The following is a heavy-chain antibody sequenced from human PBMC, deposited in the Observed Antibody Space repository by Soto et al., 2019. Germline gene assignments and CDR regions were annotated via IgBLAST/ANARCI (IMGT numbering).Heavy chain of an antibody. J-gene: IGHJ3*02. CDR1: GFTVCSHA. CDR2: ITADGGT. CDR3: APHVSCSGGSCQYDAFAI. Sequence: PGGSLRLSCEGSGFTVCSHAMTWIRQAPGKGPEWVSTITADGGTYYADSVKGRFAMSRDTSESTLYLQMNSLGAEDTAAYYCAPHVSCSGGSCQYDAFAIRGQGTMVTVSS. V-gene: IGHV3-23*01. D-gene: IGHD2-15*01.